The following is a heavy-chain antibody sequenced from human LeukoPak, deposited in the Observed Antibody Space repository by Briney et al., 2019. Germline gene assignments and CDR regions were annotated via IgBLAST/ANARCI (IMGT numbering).Heavy chain of an antibody. J-gene: IGHJ4*02. CDR3: ARAGGDFWSGYFSLFADY. CDR1: GYTFTGYY. D-gene: IGHD3-3*01. V-gene: IGHV1-2*02. CDR2: INPNSGGT. Sequence: ASVKVSCKASGYTFTGYYMHWVRQAPGQGLEWMGWINPNSGGTNYAQKFQGRVTMTRDTSISTAYMELSRLRSDDTAVYYCARAGGDFWSGYFSLFADYWGQGTLVTVSS.